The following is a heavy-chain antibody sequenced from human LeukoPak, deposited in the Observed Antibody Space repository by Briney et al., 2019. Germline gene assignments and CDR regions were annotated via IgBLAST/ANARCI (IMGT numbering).Heavy chain of an antibody. D-gene: IGHD2-15*01. Sequence: GGSLRLSCAASGFTFSSYAMHWVRQAPGKGLEWVAVISYDGSNKYYADSVKGRFTISRDNSKNTLYLQMNSLRAEDTAVYYCARDSLPFDYWGQGTLVTVSS. V-gene: IGHV3-30-3*01. J-gene: IGHJ4*02. CDR1: GFTFSSYA. CDR2: ISYDGSNK. CDR3: ARDSLPFDY.